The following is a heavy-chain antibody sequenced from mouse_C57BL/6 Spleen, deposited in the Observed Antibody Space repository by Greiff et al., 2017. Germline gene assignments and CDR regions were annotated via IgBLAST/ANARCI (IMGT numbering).Heavy chain of an antibody. V-gene: IGHV1-59*01. CDR2: IDPSDSYT. Sequence: QVQLQPGAELVRPGTSVKLSCKASGYTFTSYWMHWVKQRPGQGLEWIGVIDPSDSYTNYNQKFKGKATLTVDTSSSTAYMQLSSLTSEDSAVYYCARKELLLDYFDYWGQGTTLTVSS. CDR3: ARKELLLDYFDY. D-gene: IGHD2-1*01. J-gene: IGHJ2*01. CDR1: GYTFTSYW.